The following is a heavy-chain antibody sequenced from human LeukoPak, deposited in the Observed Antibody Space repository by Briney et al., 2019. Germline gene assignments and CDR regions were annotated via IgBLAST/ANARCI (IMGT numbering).Heavy chain of an antibody. CDR2: ISSGGSTI. Sequence: PGEALIHACSVSGFRFSDYYSSWIRQAPAKGLEWVSYISSGGSTISHADSVKGRFTISRDNAENSLYLQMNSLRAEDTAVYYCARRAAAGGCFDYWGQGTLVTVSS. D-gene: IGHD6-13*01. CDR1: GFRFSDYY. J-gene: IGHJ4*02. CDR3: ARRAAAGGCFDY. V-gene: IGHV3-11*01.